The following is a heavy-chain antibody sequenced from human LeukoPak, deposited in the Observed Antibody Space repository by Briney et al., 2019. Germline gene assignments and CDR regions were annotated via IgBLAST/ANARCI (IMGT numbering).Heavy chain of an antibody. CDR3: ARAGGSGWPRGNLDY. D-gene: IGHD6-19*01. CDR2: IYYSGST. CDR1: GGSISSSSYY. Sequence: SESLSLTCAVSGGSISSSSYYWGWIRQPPGKGLEWIGSIYYSGSTDYNPSLKSRVTISVDTSKNQFSLRLSSVTAADTAVYYCARAGGSGWPRGNLDYWGQGTLVTISS. J-gene: IGHJ4*02. V-gene: IGHV4-39*07.